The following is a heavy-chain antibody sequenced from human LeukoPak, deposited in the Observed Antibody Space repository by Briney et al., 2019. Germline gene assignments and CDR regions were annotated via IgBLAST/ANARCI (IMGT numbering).Heavy chain of an antibody. CDR1: GYIFSVYA. CDR3: ARDAPICGGNCYIQY. CDR2: INTNTGNP. D-gene: IGHD2-21*02. Sequence: ASVKVSCKASGYIFSVYALIWVRQAPGQGLELMGWINTNTGNPTYAQGFTGRFVFSLDTSVSTAYLQMNSLRAEDTAVYYCARDAPICGGNCYIQYWGQGTLVIVSS. V-gene: IGHV7-4-1*02. J-gene: IGHJ4*02.